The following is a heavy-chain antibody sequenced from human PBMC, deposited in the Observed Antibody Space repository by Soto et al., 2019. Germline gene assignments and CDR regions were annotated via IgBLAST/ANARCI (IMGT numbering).Heavy chain of an antibody. V-gene: IGHV3-23*01. J-gene: IGHJ6*02. CDR3: AKDAGYGDPWYYYYGMDV. D-gene: IGHD4-17*01. Sequence: PGGSLRLSCAASGFTFSSYAMSWVRKAPGKGLEWVSAISGSGGSTYYADSVKGRFTISRDNSKNTLYLQMNSLRAEDTAVYYCAKDAGYGDPWYYYYGMDVWGQGTTVTVSS. CDR2: ISGSGGST. CDR1: GFTFSSYA.